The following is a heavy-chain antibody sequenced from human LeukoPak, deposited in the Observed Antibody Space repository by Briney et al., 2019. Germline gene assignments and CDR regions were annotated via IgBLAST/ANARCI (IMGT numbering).Heavy chain of an antibody. D-gene: IGHD3-10*01. CDR2: INSDGSST. V-gene: IGHV3-74*01. J-gene: IGHJ5*02. CDR3: ARVQYYGSGSYYNWFDP. Sequence: PGGSLRLSCAASGFTFSSSWMHWVRQAPGKGLVWVSRINSDGSSTTYADSVKGRFTISRDNAKNTLYLQMNSLRAKDTAVYYCARVQYYGSGSYYNWFDPWGQGTLVTVSS. CDR1: GFTFSSSW.